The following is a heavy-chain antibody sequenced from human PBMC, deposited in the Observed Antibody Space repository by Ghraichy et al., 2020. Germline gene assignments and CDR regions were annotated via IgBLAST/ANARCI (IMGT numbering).Heavy chain of an antibody. Sequence: SETLSLTCTVYGESFSDYFWTWIRQPPGKGLEWIGEIDHSGITNYSPSLKSRVIISVDTSKNQFSLKLSSMTAADTAVYYCARAPYCGGDCYSPIPYDYYGMDVWATGPRSPSP. CDR2: IDHSGIT. CDR3: ARAPYCGGDCYSPIPYDYYGMDV. D-gene: IGHD2-21*02. V-gene: IGHV4-34*01. CDR1: GESFSDYF. J-gene: IGHJ6*02.